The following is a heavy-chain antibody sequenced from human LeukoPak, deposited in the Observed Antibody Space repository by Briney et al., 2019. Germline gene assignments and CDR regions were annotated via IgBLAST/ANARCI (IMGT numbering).Heavy chain of an antibody. J-gene: IGHJ5*02. CDR3: AKGRYYYDSSGYQA. CDR2: ISYDGSNK. V-gene: IGHV3-30*18. Sequence: PGGSLRLSCAASGFTFSSYAMSWVRQAPGKGLEWVAVISYDGSNKYYADSVKGRFTISRDNSKNTLYLQMNSLRAEDTAVYYCAKGRYYYDSSGYQAWGQGTLVTVSS. D-gene: IGHD3-22*01. CDR1: GFTFSSYA.